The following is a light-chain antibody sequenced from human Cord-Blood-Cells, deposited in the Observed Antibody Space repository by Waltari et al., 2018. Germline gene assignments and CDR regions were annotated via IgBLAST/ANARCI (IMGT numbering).Light chain of an antibody. CDR2: AAS. CDR1: QGISSY. Sequence: AIRMTQSPSSLSASTGRRVTITCRASQGISSYLAWYQQKPGKAPKLLIYAASTLQSGVPSRFSGSGSGTDFTLTISCLQSEDFATYYCQQYYSYPFTFGPGTKVDIK. CDR3: QQYYSYPFT. V-gene: IGKV1-8*01. J-gene: IGKJ3*01.